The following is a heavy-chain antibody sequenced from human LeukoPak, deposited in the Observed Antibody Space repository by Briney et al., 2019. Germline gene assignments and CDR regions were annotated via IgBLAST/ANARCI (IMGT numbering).Heavy chain of an antibody. CDR2: IIPIFGTA. Sequence: ASVKVSCKASGGTFSSYAISWVRQAPGQGLEWMGGIIPIFGTANYAQKFQGRVTITADESTSTAYMELSSLRSEDTAVYYCARDQEVPAANQNDAFDIWGQGTMVTVSS. V-gene: IGHV1-69*13. CDR1: GGTFSSYA. CDR3: ARDQEVPAANQNDAFDI. J-gene: IGHJ3*02. D-gene: IGHD2-2*01.